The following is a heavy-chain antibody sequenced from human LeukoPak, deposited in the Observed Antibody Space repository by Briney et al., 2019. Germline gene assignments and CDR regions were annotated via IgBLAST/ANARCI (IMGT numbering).Heavy chain of an antibody. J-gene: IGHJ4*02. D-gene: IGHD1-26*01. CDR2: ISYDGSNK. CDR3: ARELWVIVGAASGNDY. CDR1: GFTFSSYA. V-gene: IGHV3-30-3*01. Sequence: GGSLRLSCAASGFTFSSYAMHWVRQAPGKGLEWVAGISYDGSNKYYADSVKGRFTISRDNSKNTLCLQMNSLRAEDTAVYYCARELWVIVGAASGNDYWGQGTLVTVSS.